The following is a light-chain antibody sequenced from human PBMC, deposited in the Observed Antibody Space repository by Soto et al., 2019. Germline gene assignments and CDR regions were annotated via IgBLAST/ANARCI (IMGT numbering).Light chain of an antibody. V-gene: IGLV2-14*01. CDR3: FSFTTDWTHV. CDR1: SSDVGAHNY. CDR2: EVS. J-gene: IGLJ1*01. Sequence: QSALTQPPSASGSPGQSLTISCTGTSSDVGAHNYVSWFQQHPGKAPTLIISEVSNRPSGVSNRFSGSKSGNAASLTISGLQAEDEADYFCFSFTTDWTHVFGTGTKVTVL.